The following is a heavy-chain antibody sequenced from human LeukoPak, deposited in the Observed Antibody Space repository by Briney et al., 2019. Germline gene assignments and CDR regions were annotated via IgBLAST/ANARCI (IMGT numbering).Heavy chain of an antibody. Sequence: SVKVSCKASGYTFTSYDINWVRQATGQGLEWMGGVIPIFGTANYAQKFQGRVTITADGSTSTAYMELSSLRSEDTAVYYCATTPSSGYYNWFDPWGQGTLVTVSS. CDR3: ATTPSSGYYNWFDP. V-gene: IGHV1-69*13. CDR2: VIPIFGTA. D-gene: IGHD3-22*01. CDR1: GYTFTSYD. J-gene: IGHJ5*02.